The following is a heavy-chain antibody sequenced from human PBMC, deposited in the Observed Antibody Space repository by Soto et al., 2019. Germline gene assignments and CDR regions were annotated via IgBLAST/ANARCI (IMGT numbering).Heavy chain of an antibody. CDR3: ARDRDCSSTSCYSNGMDV. CDR1: GFTFSSYS. Sequence: ESGGGLVKPGGSLRLSCAASGFTFSSYSMNWVRQAPGKGLEWVSCISSSSSYIYYADSVKGRFTISRDNAKNSLYLQMNSLRAEDTAVYYCARDRDCSSTSCYSNGMDVWGQGTTVTVSS. CDR2: ISSSSSYI. V-gene: IGHV3-21*01. D-gene: IGHD2-2*01. J-gene: IGHJ6*02.